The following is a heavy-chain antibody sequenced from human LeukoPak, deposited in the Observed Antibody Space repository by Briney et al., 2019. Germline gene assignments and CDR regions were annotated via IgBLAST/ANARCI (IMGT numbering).Heavy chain of an antibody. V-gene: IGHV4-34*01. CDR1: GGSFSGYY. Sequence: SETLSLTCAVYGGSFSGYYWSWLRQPPGKGLEWIGEINHSGSTNYNPSLKSRVTISVDTSKNQFSLKLSSVTAADTAVYYCARARFYYGHFDYWGQGTLVTVSS. D-gene: IGHD3-22*01. CDR3: ARARFYYGHFDY. CDR2: INHSGST. J-gene: IGHJ4*02.